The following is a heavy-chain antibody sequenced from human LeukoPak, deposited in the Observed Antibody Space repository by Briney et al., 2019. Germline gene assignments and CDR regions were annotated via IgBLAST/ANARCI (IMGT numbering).Heavy chain of an antibody. CDR1: GFTFSSYG. Sequence: GGSLRLSCAASGFTFSSYGMHWVRQAPGKGLEWVAFIRYDGSNEFYADSVKGRFTISRDNSKNTLYLQMNSLRTEDTAVYYCAKDLYGSGSYQIRLFDYWGQGTLVTVSS. CDR2: IRYDGSNE. CDR3: AKDLYGSGSYQIRLFDY. J-gene: IGHJ4*02. D-gene: IGHD3-10*01. V-gene: IGHV3-30*02.